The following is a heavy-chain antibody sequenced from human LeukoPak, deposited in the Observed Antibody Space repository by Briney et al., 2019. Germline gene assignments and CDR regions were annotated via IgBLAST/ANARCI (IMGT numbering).Heavy chain of an antibody. J-gene: IGHJ5*02. CDR2: IYYSGNT. D-gene: IGHD3-10*01. CDR3: ARVDTMVRGVINWFDP. Sequence: SETLSLTCTVSGGSINSVGNYWSWVRQYPGKGLEWIGNIYYSGNTYYNPSLNSRLTISVDTSKNQFSLRLDSVTAADTAVYYCARVDTMVRGVINWFDPWGQGTLVIVSS. V-gene: IGHV4-31*03. CDR1: GGSINSVGNY.